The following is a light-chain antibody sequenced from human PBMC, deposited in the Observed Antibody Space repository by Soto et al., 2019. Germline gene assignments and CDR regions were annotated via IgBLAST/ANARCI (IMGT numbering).Light chain of an antibody. V-gene: IGKV3-20*01. CDR2: CAS. CDR1: QSIYINY. J-gene: IGKJ2*01. Sequence: EIVLTQSPGTLSLSPGERATLSCRASQSIYINYLAWYQHKPGQAPRLLISCASTSATGIPDRFSGSGSGTDFTLTISRLDPEDFAVYICQQYGSSPYTFGQGTNVEIK. CDR3: QQYGSSPYT.